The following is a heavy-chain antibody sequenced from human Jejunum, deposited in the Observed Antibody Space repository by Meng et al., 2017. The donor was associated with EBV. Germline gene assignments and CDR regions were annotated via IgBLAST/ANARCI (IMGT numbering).Heavy chain of an antibody. V-gene: IGHV4-30-2*01. J-gene: IGHJ4*02. CDR1: GGSISSGGYS. CDR2: IYYSGSA. CDR3: ARGAYFDY. Sequence: QLPLQESGSGLVKPSEPLSLTCAVSGGSISSGGYSWHWIRQPPGKGLQWIGYIYYSGSAFYNPSLKSRVTLSVDRSKNQFSLNLSSVTAADTAVYYCARGAYFDYWGQGTLVTVSS.